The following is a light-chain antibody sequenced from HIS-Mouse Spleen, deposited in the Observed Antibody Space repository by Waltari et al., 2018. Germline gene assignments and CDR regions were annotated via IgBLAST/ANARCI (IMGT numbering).Light chain of an antibody. CDR3: YSTDSSGNHRV. V-gene: IGLV3-10*01. Sequence: SYELTQPPSVSGSPGQTARITCSGDALPKKYAYWYQQKPGQAPVLVIHEDSKRPSGIPERFSGSSSGTMATLTISGAQVEDEADYYCYSTDSSGNHRVFGGGTKLTVL. CDR2: EDS. CDR1: ALPKKY. J-gene: IGLJ2*01.